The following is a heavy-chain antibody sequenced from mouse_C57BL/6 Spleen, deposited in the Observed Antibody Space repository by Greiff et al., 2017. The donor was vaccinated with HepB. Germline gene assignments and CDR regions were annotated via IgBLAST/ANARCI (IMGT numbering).Heavy chain of an antibody. V-gene: IGHV5-6*01. CDR3: ARHGVGPSRFGY. CDR1: GFTFSSYG. Sequence: EVKLVESGGDLVKPGGSLKLSCAASGFTFSSYGMSWVRQTPDKRLEWVATISSGGSYTYYPDSVKGRFTISRDNAKNTLYLQMSSLKSEDTAMYYGARHGVGPSRFGYWGQGILATVSA. CDR2: ISSGGSYT. D-gene: IGHD1-3*01. J-gene: IGHJ3*01.